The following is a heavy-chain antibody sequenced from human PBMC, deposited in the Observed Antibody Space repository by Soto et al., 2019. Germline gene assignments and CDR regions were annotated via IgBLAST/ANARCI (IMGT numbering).Heavy chain of an antibody. CDR1: GFSVSTSGEA. Sequence: QITLKESGPTLVKPTQTLTLTCTLSGFSVSTSGEAVGWIRQPPGKALEWLALIYWDDDKRYSPSLKSRLTITRDTSRNQVVLTMTNMDPVDTATYYSAHRLPYAGAFDIWGQGTMVTVSS. J-gene: IGHJ3*02. V-gene: IGHV2-5*02. CDR2: IYWDDDK. CDR3: AHRLPYAGAFDI. D-gene: IGHD4-17*01.